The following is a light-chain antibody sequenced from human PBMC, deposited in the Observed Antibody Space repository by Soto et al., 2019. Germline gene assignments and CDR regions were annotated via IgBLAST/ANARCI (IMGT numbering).Light chain of an antibody. V-gene: IGKV1-39*01. CDR1: ESISSN. J-gene: IGKJ1*01. CDR3: QQSYSTPPT. Sequence: DIQMTQSPSSLSASVGDRVTITCRASESISSNLNWYQQKPGKAPKLLIYAASSLQSGVPSRFSGPGYGTDFTTSISSLQHEDFATYYCQQSYSTPPTFGQGNKVDIK. CDR2: AAS.